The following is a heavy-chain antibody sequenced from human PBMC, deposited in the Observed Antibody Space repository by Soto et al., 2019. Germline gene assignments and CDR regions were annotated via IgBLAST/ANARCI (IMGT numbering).Heavy chain of an antibody. CDR2: INPRSGDT. CDR1: GYTFTDYF. J-gene: IGHJ5*02. CDR3: ARRVCYNSNCFSNWFDP. Sequence: QVHLVQSGAKVRMTGSSVKVSCKASGYTFTDYFMHWVRQAPGQGLEWMGIINPRSGDTGYAQKFQGRVIMTTDTSTSTVYMELSGLTSEDTAIYYCARRVCYNSNCFSNWFDPWGQGTLVTVSS. D-gene: IGHD6-13*01. V-gene: IGHV1-46*03.